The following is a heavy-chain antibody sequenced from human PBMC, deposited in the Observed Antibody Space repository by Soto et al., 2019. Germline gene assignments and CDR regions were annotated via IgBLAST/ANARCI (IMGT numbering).Heavy chain of an antibody. J-gene: IGHJ5*02. V-gene: IGHV4-39*01. Sequence: PSETLSLTCTVSGGSISSSSYYWGWIRQPPGKGLEWIGSIYYSGSTYYNPTLKSRVTISVDTSKNQFSLKLSSVTAADTAVYYCAGRYYLAGSEIHDPWGQGTLVTVSS. CDR3: AGRYYLAGSEIHDP. D-gene: IGHD1-26*01. CDR1: GGSISSSSYY. CDR2: IYYSGST.